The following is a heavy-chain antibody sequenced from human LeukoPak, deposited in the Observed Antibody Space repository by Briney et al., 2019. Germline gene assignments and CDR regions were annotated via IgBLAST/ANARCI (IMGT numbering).Heavy chain of an antibody. CDR2: ISSSGSGI. CDR1: GFTFRDYY. V-gene: IGHV3-11*04. CDR3: ARAFNDGFDI. Sequence: KPGGSLRLSCAASGFTFRDYYMTWIRQAPGKGLEWVSYISSSGSGIYNADSVKGRFTISRDNAKNSLYLQMNSLRAEDTAVYHCARAFNDGFDIWGQGTVVTVSS. J-gene: IGHJ3*02.